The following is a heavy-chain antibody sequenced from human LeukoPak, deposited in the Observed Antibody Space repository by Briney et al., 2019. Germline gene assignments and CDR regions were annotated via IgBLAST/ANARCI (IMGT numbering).Heavy chain of an antibody. D-gene: IGHD3-22*01. CDR3: ARAHALEDYYDSSGYYRGFDL. V-gene: IGHV1-69*13. J-gene: IGHJ2*01. Sequence: SVKVSCKASGGTFSSYAISWVRRAPGQGLEWMGGIIPIFGTANYAQKFQGRVTITADESTSTAYMELSSLRSEDTAVYYCARAHALEDYYDSSGYYRGFDLWGRGTLVTVSS. CDR2: IIPIFGTA. CDR1: GGTFSSYA.